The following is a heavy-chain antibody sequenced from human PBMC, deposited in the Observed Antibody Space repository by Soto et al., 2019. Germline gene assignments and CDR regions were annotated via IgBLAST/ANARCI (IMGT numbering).Heavy chain of an antibody. J-gene: IGHJ3*02. Sequence: QVQLVESGGGVVQPGRSLRLSCAASGFTFSDFGMHWVRQAPGKGLEWVARICYHGGNDEYADSVKGRFSISRDNSKNTLYLQMDSLRSEYTAVYYWARRGWVKGLCYNSDDMWGQGTKVTVSS. CDR1: GFTFSDFG. CDR2: ICYHGGND. D-gene: IGHD3-10*01. CDR3: ARRGWVKGLCYNSDDM. V-gene: IGHV3-33*03.